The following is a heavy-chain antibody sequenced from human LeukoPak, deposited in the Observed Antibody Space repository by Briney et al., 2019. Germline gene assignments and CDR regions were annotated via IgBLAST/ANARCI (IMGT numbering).Heavy chain of an antibody. V-gene: IGHV3-48*04. J-gene: IGHJ5*02. CDR2: ISSSGSTI. CDR3: ARGGHKYSSGWEDFDP. Sequence: GGSLRLSCAASGFTFSSYVMHWVRQAPGKGLEWVSYISSSGSTIYYADSVKGRFTISRDNAKNSLYLQMNSLRAEDTAVYYCARGGHKYSSGWEDFDPWGQGTLVTVSS. CDR1: GFTFSSYV. D-gene: IGHD6-19*01.